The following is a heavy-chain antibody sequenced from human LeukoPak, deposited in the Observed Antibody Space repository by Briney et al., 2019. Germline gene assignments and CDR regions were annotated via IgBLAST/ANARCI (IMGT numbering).Heavy chain of an antibody. Sequence: GRSLRLSCADSGFSFDSYSMHWVRQAPGKGPEWVAVVSYDGSNKYYADSVKGRFTISRDNSKNTLYLQMNSLRAEDTAVYYCAKWTTVTSRSPFFDYWGQGTLVTVSS. CDR2: VSYDGSNK. D-gene: IGHD4-17*01. CDR3: AKWTTVTSRSPFFDY. V-gene: IGHV3-30-3*02. J-gene: IGHJ4*02. CDR1: GFSFDSYS.